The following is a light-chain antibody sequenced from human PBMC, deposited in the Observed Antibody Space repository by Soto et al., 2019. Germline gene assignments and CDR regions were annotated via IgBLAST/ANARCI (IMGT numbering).Light chain of an antibody. V-gene: IGLV2-11*01. CDR2: DVS. CDR3: CSYTGDWV. J-gene: IGLJ3*02. CDR1: SSDVGDYKF. Sequence: QSALTQPRSVSGSPGQPVSISCTGPSSDVGDYKFVSWYQQHPGRPPTLLIYDVSKRPSGVPDRFSGFKSGNTASLTISGLQAEDEADYFCCSYTGDWVFGGGTQLTVL.